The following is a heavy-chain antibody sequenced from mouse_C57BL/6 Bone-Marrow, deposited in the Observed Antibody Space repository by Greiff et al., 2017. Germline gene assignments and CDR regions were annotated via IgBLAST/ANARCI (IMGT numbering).Heavy chain of an antibody. J-gene: IGHJ2*01. V-gene: IGHV1-69*01. D-gene: IGHD2-14*01. Sequence: QVQLQQPGAELVMPGASVKLSCTASGYTFTSYWMHWVKQRPGQGLEWIGEIDPSDSYTNYNQKFKGKSTLTVDKSSSTAYMQLSSLTSEDSAVYDCARGYYYFDYWGQGTTLTVSS. CDR3: ARGYYYFDY. CDR1: GYTFTSYW. CDR2: IDPSDSYT.